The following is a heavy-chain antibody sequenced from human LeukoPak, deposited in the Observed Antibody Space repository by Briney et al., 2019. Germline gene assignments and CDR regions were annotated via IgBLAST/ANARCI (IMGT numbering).Heavy chain of an antibody. Sequence: ASVKVSCKASGYTFTSCAMNWVRQAPGQGLEWMGWINTNTGNPTYAQGFTGRFVFSLDTSVSTAYLQISSLKAEDTAVYYCARRGPPSGHSGYSYYFDYWGQGTLVTVSS. CDR2: INTNTGNP. CDR1: GYTFTSCA. D-gene: IGHD5-12*01. J-gene: IGHJ4*02. V-gene: IGHV7-4-1*02. CDR3: ARRGPPSGHSGYSYYFDY.